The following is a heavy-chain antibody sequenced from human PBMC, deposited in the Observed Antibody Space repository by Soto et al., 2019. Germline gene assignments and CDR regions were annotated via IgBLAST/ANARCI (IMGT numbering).Heavy chain of an antibody. Sequence: PSETLSLTCTVSGGSISSYYWSWIRQPPGKGLEWIGYIYYSGSTNYNPSLKSRVTISVDTSKNQFYLKLSSVTAADTAVYYCAGRPLYYYDSSGYYHFDYWGQGTLVTVSS. CDR2: IYYSGST. CDR3: AGRPLYYYDSSGYYHFDY. D-gene: IGHD3-22*01. V-gene: IGHV4-59*01. J-gene: IGHJ4*02. CDR1: GGSISSYY.